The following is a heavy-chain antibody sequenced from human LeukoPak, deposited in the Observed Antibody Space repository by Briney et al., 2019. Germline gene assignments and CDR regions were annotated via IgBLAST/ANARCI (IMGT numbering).Heavy chain of an antibody. D-gene: IGHD4-17*01. V-gene: IGHV3-7*01. CDR1: GFTFSSYW. Sequence: GGSLRLSCAASGFTFSSYWMSWVRQAPGKGLEWVANIKQDGSEKNYVDSVKGRFTISRDNAKNSLYLQMNSLRAEDTAVYYCARDRLHYGEYEKTFDYWGQGTLVSVSS. CDR2: IKQDGSEK. J-gene: IGHJ4*02. CDR3: ARDRLHYGEYEKTFDY.